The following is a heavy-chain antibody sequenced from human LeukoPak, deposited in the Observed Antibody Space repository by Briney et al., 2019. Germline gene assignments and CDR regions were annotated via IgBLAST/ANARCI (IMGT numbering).Heavy chain of an antibody. V-gene: IGHV3-11*01. J-gene: IGHJ4*02. CDR1: GFTFSDYY. Sequence: GGSLRLSCAACGFTFSDYYMSWIRQAPGKGLEWVSYISSSGSTIYYADSVKGRFTISRDNAKNSLYLQMNSLRAEDTAVYYCARDQNYSGSGSYPYYFDYWGQGTLVTVSS. CDR2: ISSSGSTI. D-gene: IGHD3-10*01. CDR3: ARDQNYSGSGSYPYYFDY.